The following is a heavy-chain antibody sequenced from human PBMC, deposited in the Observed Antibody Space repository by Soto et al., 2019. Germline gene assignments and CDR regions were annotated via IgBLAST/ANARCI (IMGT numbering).Heavy chain of an antibody. Sequence: QVQLVESGGGVVQPGRSLRLSCAASGFIFNTYGMHWVRQGPGKGLEWVAAISYHGSDKYYADSVKGRFTISRDNLRSTLYLEMNSLRHEDTAVYHCANTLDAAGTNYYYYGMDVWGQGTKVTVSS. D-gene: IGHD6-13*01. CDR1: GFIFNTYG. CDR2: ISYHGSDK. J-gene: IGHJ6*01. V-gene: IGHV3-30*18. CDR3: ANTLDAAGTNYYYYGMDV.